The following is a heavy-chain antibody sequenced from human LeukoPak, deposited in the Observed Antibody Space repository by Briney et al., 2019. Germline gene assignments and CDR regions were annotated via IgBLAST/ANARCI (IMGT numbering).Heavy chain of an antibody. CDR1: GFTFSSYS. Sequence: GGSLRLSCAASGFTFSSYSMNWVRQAPGKGLVWVSRINSDGSSTSYADSVKGRFTISRDNAKNTLYLQMNSLRAEDTAVYYRARGPVGTFDYWGQGTLVTVSS. D-gene: IGHD3-10*01. J-gene: IGHJ4*02. CDR3: ARGPVGTFDY. CDR2: INSDGSST. V-gene: IGHV3-74*01.